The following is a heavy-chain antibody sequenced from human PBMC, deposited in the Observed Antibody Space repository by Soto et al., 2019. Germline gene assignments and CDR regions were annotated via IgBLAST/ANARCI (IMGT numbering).Heavy chain of an antibody. J-gene: IGHJ5*02. CDR2: ISLYSDGT. CDR3: ARVVPGAEAWFGP. V-gene: IGHV1-18*01. D-gene: IGHD2-2*01. Sequence: ASVQVSCKTTGYTLSNYCITWVRQAPGQPLEWLGWISLYSDGTNYAQKFQGRVSMTTDTSTTTAYMELRSLRSDDTAVYYCARVVPGAEAWFGPWGQGTLVTVSS. CDR1: GYTLSNYC.